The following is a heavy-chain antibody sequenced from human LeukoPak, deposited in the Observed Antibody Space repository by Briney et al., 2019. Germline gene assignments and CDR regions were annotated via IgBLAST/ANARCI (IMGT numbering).Heavy chain of an antibody. D-gene: IGHD3-22*01. CDR3: ARAGYHDSSGYHVGIDY. J-gene: IGHJ4*02. Sequence: GGSLRLSCAASGFTFSDYYMSWVRQAPGKGLEWVSVIYSGGSTYYADSVKGRFTISRDNSKNTLYLQMNSLRAEDTAVYYRARAGYHDSSGYHVGIDYWGQGTLVTVSS. V-gene: IGHV3-53*01. CDR2: IYSGGST. CDR1: GFTFSDYY.